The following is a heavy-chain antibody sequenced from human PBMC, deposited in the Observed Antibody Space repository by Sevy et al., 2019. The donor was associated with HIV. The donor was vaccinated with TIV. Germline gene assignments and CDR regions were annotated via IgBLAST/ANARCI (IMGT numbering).Heavy chain of an antibody. Sequence: GGSLRLSCTPSGFTLGDYAMNWVRQAPGKGLEWVGFMRSKPFAGTTEYAGSVKGRFTISTDDSEASAHLQMNSLRTEDTGVYYCIRGRLLGYTAMVPDYWGQGTLVTVSS. CDR3: IRGRLLGYTAMVPDY. CDR2: MRSKPFAGTT. D-gene: IGHD5-18*01. J-gene: IGHJ4*02. CDR1: GFTLGDYA. V-gene: IGHV3-49*04.